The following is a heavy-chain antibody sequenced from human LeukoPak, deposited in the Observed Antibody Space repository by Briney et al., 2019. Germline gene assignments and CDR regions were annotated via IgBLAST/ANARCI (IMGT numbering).Heavy chain of an antibody. Sequence: SETLSLTCTVSGGSISSHYWSWVRQPPGKGLEWSGDISFIGSNNYNPSLKSRVTISVNTSKNQFSLKLSSVTAADTAVYYRASDTKGAFDYWGQGTLVTVSS. V-gene: IGHV4-59*11. CDR3: ASDTKGAFDY. CDR1: GGSISSHY. D-gene: IGHD2-8*01. J-gene: IGHJ4*02. CDR2: ISFIGSN.